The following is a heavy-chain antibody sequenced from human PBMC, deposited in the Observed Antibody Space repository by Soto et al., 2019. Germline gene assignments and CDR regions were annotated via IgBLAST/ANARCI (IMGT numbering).Heavy chain of an antibody. CDR1: GFTSSSYW. D-gene: IGHD6-25*01. J-gene: IGHJ4*02. V-gene: IGHV3-74*01. CDR2: ISNDGSST. Sequence: PGGSLRLSCAASGFTSSSYWIHWVRLAPGKGLVWVSRISNDGSSTNYADSVKGRFTISRDNAKNTVYLQMDSLGAEDTAVYYSARGAAAPAAAWYWGQGTL. CDR3: ARGAAAPAAAWY.